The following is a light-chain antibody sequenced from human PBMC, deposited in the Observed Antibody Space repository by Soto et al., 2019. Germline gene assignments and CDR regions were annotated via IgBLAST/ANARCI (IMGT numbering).Light chain of an antibody. CDR3: EQYGSSPRT. Sequence: EIVLTQSPATLSLSPGERATLSCRASQSVSSYLAWYQQKPGQAPRLLIFDGSSRATGIPDRFSGSGSGTDFTLTISRLGPEDFAVYYCEQYGSSPRTFGQGTKVDIK. CDR1: QSVSSY. CDR2: DGS. V-gene: IGKV3-20*01. J-gene: IGKJ1*01.